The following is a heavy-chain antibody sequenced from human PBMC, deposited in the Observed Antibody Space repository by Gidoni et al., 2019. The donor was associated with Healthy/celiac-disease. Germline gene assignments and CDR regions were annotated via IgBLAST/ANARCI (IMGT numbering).Heavy chain of an antibody. D-gene: IGHD6-6*01. Sequence: EVQLVQSGAEVKKPGESLRISCKGSGYSFTSYWISWVRQMPGKGLEWMGRIDPSDSYTNYSPSFQGHVTISANRSISTAYLQWSSLKASDTAMYYCARHEYSSSSGGAFDIWGQGTMVTVSS. CDR3: ARHEYSSSSGGAFDI. J-gene: IGHJ3*02. CDR2: IDPSDSYT. V-gene: IGHV5-10-1*01. CDR1: GYSFTSYW.